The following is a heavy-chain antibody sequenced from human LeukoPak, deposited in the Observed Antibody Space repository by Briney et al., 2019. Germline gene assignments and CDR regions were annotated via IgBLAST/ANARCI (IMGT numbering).Heavy chain of an antibody. Sequence: SVKVSCKASGGTFSSCAISWVRQAPGQGLEWMGRIIPILGIANYAQKFQGRVTITADKSTSTAYMELSSLRSEDTAVYYCALTTVTTAAFDIWGQGTMVTVSS. CDR3: ALTTVTTAAFDI. D-gene: IGHD4-17*01. CDR1: GGTFSSCA. J-gene: IGHJ3*02. V-gene: IGHV1-69*04. CDR2: IIPILGIA.